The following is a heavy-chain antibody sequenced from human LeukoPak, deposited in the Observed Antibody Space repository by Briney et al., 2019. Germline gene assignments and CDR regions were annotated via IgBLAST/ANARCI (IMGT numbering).Heavy chain of an antibody. CDR3: ARRRAGSSIDY. D-gene: IGHD1-26*01. V-gene: IGHV4-59*01. CDR1: GGSISSYY. CDR2: IYYSGST. Sequence: PETLSLTCTVSGGSISSYYWSWIRQPPGKGLEWIGYIYYSGSTNYNPSLKSRVTISVDTSKNQFSLKLSSVTAADTAVYYCARRRAGSSIDYWGQGTLVTVSS. J-gene: IGHJ4*02.